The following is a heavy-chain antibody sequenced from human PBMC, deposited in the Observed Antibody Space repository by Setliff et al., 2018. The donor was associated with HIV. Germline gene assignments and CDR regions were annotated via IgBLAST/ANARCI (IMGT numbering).Heavy chain of an antibody. CDR3: ARGTSAASYWHFDL. CDR2: IYATGST. D-gene: IGHD3-16*01. V-gene: IGHV4-4*07. J-gene: IGHJ2*01. Sequence: PAGKGLEWIGRIYATGSTNYNPSLKSRVTMSVDTSKNQFFLTLNSLTAADTAIYYCARGTSAASYWHFDLWGRGIMVTVSS.